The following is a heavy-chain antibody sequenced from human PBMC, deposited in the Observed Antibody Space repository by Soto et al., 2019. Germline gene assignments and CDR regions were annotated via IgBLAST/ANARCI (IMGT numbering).Heavy chain of an antibody. Sequence: TGGSLRLSCAASGFTFSSYGMHWVRQAPGKGLEWVAVIWYDGSNKYYADSVKGRFTISRDNSKNTLYLQMNSLRAEDTAVYYCASGPNVTYYYYYYGMDVWGQGTTVTVSS. CDR3: ASGPNVTYYYYYYGMDV. CDR1: GFTFSSYG. CDR2: IWYDGSNK. V-gene: IGHV3-33*01. J-gene: IGHJ6*02.